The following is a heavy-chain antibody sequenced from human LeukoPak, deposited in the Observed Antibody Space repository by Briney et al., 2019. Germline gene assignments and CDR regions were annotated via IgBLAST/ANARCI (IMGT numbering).Heavy chain of an antibody. V-gene: IGHV4-59*01. J-gene: IGHJ4*02. CDR1: GGSINSYY. CDR3: ARGVAAAGTRGYFDY. Sequence: SETLSLTCTVSGGSINSYYWSWIRQPPGKGLEWIGYIYYSGSTNYNPSLKSRVTISVDTSKNQFSLKLSSVTAADTAVYYCARGVAAAGTRGYFDYWGQGTLVTVSS. D-gene: IGHD6-13*01. CDR2: IYYSGST.